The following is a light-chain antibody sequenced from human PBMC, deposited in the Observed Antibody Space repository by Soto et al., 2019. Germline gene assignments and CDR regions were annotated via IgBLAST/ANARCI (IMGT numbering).Light chain of an antibody. V-gene: IGKV3-15*01. CDR1: QSIGRN. CDR2: GAS. Sequence: EMVMTQSPATLSVSPGERATLSCRASQSIGRNLAWYQHKPGQAPRLLIYGASTGTTDIPTRFSASGSGTEFILTISSLQSEDFAVYYCQQYNNWPRSFGQGTKVEV. CDR3: QQYNNWPRS. J-gene: IGKJ1*01.